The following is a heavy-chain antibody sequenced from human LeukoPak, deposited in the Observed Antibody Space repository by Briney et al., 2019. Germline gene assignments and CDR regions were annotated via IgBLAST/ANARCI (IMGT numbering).Heavy chain of an antibody. Sequence: QPGRSLRLSCTASGFTFGDYAMSWVRQAPGKGLEWVGFIRSKAYGGTTEYAASVKGRFTISRDDSKSIAYLQMNSLKTEDTAVYYCTRAHTGPTQYYYYYMDVWGKGTTVTVSS. J-gene: IGHJ6*03. CDR2: IRSKAYGGTT. V-gene: IGHV3-49*04. CDR3: TRAHTGPTQYYYYYMDV. D-gene: IGHD1-14*01. CDR1: GFTFGDYA.